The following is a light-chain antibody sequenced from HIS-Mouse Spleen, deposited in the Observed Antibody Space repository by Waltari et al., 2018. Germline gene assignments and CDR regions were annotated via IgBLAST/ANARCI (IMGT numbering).Light chain of an antibody. CDR1: SSNLGSNY. J-gene: IGLJ3*02. V-gene: IGLV1-47*01. CDR3: AAWDDSLSGPV. Sequence: QSVLTQPPSASGTPGQRVTIPCSGSSSNLGSNYVYWYQQLPGTAPQPLIYRNNQRPSGVPDRFSGSKSGTSASLAISGLRSEDEADYYCAAWDDSLSGPVFGGGTKLTVL. CDR2: RNN.